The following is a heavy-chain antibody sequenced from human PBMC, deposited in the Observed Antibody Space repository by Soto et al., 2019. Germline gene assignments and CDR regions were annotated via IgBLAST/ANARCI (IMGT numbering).Heavy chain of an antibody. CDR1: GFTFSSYA. CDR2: ISYDGSNK. V-gene: IGHV3-30-3*01. D-gene: IGHD3-10*01. J-gene: IGHJ4*02. Sequence: QVQLVESGGGVVQPGRSLRLSCAASGFTFSSYAMHWVRQAPGKGLEWVAVISYDGSNKYYADSVKGRFTISRDNSKNTLYLQMNSLRAEDTAVYYCARALDIHNDGSGSYYPSLDYWGQGTLVTVSS. CDR3: ARALDIHNDGSGSYYPSLDY.